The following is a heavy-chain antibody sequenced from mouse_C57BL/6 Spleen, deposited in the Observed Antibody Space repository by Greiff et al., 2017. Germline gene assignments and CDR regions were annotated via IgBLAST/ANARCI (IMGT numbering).Heavy chain of an antibody. CDR1: GYAFSSSW. V-gene: IGHV1-82*01. CDR2: IYPGDGDT. D-gene: IGHD2-1*01. CDR3: ARRGAYGNYDY. J-gene: IGHJ2*01. Sequence: VQLQQSGPELVKPGASVKISCKASGYAFSSSWMNWVKQRPGKGLEWIGRIYPGDGDTNYNGKFKGEATLTADKSSSTAYMQLRSLTSEDSAVYFCARRGAYGNYDYWGQGTTLTVSS.